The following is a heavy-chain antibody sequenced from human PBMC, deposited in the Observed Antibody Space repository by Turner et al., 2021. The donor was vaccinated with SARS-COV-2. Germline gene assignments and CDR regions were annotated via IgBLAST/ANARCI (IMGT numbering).Heavy chain of an antibody. CDR1: GYTFTDHF. CDR3: TLEQDDLNMEV. D-gene: IGHD1-1*01. J-gene: IGHJ6*02. V-gene: IGHV1-2*02. CDR2: INPSSGAT. Sequence: QVHLLPFGAVLRKLGASVTFSCKTSGYTFTDHFRHRVRQAPAQVLDWMGWINPSSGATTSAENCQDRVTMTRDTSASVAYMEVSRLNFDDTAIHYCTLEQDDLNMEVWGQGTTVIVSS.